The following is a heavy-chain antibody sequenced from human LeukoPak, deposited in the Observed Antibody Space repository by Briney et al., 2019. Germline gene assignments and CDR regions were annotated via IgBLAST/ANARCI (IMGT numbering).Heavy chain of an antibody. D-gene: IGHD2-15*01. CDR1: GGSFSGYY. CDR2: INHSGST. V-gene: IGHV4-34*01. Sequence: SSETLSLTCAVYGGSFSGYYWSWIRQPPGKGLEWIGEINHSGSTYYNPSLKSRVTISVDTSKNQFSLKLSSVTAADTAVYYCARASAVVAATLGLHDAFDIWGQGTMVTVSS. CDR3: ARASAVVAATLGLHDAFDI. J-gene: IGHJ3*02.